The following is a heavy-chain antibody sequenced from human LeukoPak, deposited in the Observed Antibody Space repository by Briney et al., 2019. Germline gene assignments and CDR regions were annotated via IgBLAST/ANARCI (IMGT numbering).Heavy chain of an antibody. V-gene: IGHV1-18*01. CDR3: ARDLVGSGWYNYYYYYMDV. CDR1: GYTFTSYG. D-gene: IGHD6-19*01. Sequence: ASVKVSCKASGYTFTSYGISWVRQAPGQGLEWMGWISAYNGNTNYAQKLQGRVTMTTDTSTSTAYMELRSLRSDDTAVYYCARDLVGSGWYNYYYYYMDVWGKGTTVTISS. J-gene: IGHJ6*03. CDR2: ISAYNGNT.